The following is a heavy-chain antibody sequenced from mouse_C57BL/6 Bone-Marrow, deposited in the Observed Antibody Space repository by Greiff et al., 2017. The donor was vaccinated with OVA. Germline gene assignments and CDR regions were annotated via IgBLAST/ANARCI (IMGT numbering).Heavy chain of an antibody. Sequence: DVMLVESGEGLVKPGGSLKLSCAASGFTFSSYAMSWVRQTPEKRLEWVAYISSGGDYIYYADTVKGRFTISRDNARNTLYLQMSSLKSEDTAMYYCTWSNYYYAMDYWGQGTSVTVSS. CDR3: TWSNYYYAMDY. V-gene: IGHV5-9-1*02. CDR1: GFTFSSYA. J-gene: IGHJ4*01. D-gene: IGHD2-5*01. CDR2: ISSGGDYI.